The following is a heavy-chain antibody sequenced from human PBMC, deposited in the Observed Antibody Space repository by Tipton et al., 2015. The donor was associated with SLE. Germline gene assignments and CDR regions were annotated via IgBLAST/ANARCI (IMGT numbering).Heavy chain of an antibody. CDR1: GFTFSNYD. D-gene: IGHD6-19*01. CDR2: ISSSSSTI. J-gene: IGHJ5*01. CDR3: AREGGAGYSSGWFDY. Sequence: SLRLSCAASGFTFSNYDMHWVRQATGKGLEWVSYISSSSSTIYYADSVKGRFTISRDNAKNSLYLQMNSLRAEDTAVYYCAREGGAGYSSGWFDYWGQGTLVTVSS. V-gene: IGHV3-48*01.